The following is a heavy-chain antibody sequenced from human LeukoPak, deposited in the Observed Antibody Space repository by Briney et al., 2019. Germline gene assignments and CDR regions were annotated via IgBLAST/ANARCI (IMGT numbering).Heavy chain of an antibody. CDR2: ISSSSSYI. Sequence: TAGGSLRLSCAASGFTFSSYSMNWVRQAPGKGLEWVSSISSSSSYIYYADSVKGRFTISRDDAKNSLYLQMNTLRAEDTAVYYCARSFDSSGYFQTYYFDYGGQGTLVTVSS. J-gene: IGHJ4*02. D-gene: IGHD3-22*01. CDR1: GFTFSSYS. CDR3: ARSFDSSGYFQTYYFDY. V-gene: IGHV3-21*01.